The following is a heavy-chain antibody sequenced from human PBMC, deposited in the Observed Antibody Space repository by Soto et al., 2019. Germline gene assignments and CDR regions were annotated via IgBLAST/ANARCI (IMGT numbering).Heavy chain of an antibody. CDR3: AKDKLAMVRGFNYMYV. D-gene: IGHD3-10*01. V-gene: IGHV3-30*18. J-gene: IGHJ6*03. Sequence: QVQLVESGGGVVQPGRSLRLSCAASGFTFSSYGMHWVRQAPGKGLEWVAVISYDGSNKYYADSVKGRFTISRDNSKNTLYLQMNSLRAEDTAVYYCAKDKLAMVRGFNYMYVWGKGTTVTVSS. CDR1: GFTFSSYG. CDR2: ISYDGSNK.